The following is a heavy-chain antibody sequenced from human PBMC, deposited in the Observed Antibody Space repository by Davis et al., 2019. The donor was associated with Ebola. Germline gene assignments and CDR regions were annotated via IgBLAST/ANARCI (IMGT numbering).Heavy chain of an antibody. CDR3: ARQGWSGYSLRHWLDP. CDR1: GYTFTGYY. J-gene: IGHJ5*02. V-gene: IGHV1-2*02. D-gene: IGHD3-3*01. Sequence: AASVKVSCKASGYTFTGYYMHWVRQAPGQGLEWMGWISAYNGNTNYAQKLQGRVTMTRNTSISTAYMELSSLRSEDTAVYYCARQGWSGYSLRHWLDPWGRGTLVTVSS. CDR2: ISAYNGNT.